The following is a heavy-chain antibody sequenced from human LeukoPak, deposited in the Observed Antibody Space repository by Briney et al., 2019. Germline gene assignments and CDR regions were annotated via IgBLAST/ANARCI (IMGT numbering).Heavy chain of an antibody. V-gene: IGHV3-NL1*01. CDR3: AKEKALVVITYFDY. J-gene: IGHJ4*02. CDR2: IYGGGST. D-gene: IGHD3-22*01. CDR1: GFTFSSYG. Sequence: PGGSLRLSCAASGFTFSSYGMHWVRQAPGKGLEWVSVIYGGGSTYYADSVKGRFTISRDNSKNTLYLQVNSLRAEDTAVYYCAKEKALVVITYFDYWGQGTLVTVSS.